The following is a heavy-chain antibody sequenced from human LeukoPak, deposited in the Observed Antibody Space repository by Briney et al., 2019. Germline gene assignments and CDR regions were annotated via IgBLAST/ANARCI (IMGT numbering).Heavy chain of an antibody. Sequence: SVKVSCKASGGTFSSYAISWVRQAPGQGLEWMGGIIPIFGTANYAQKFQGRVMITTDESTSTAYMELSSLRSEDTAVYYCARDGDGYNSYDYWGQGTLVTVSS. J-gene: IGHJ4*02. V-gene: IGHV1-69*05. D-gene: IGHD5-24*01. CDR1: GGTFSSYA. CDR3: ARDGDGYNSYDY. CDR2: IIPIFGTA.